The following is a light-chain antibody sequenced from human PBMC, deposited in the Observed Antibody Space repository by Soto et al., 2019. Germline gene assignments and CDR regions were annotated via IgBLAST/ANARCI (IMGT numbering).Light chain of an antibody. CDR3: QQRSGWPRT. J-gene: IGKJ1*01. CDR1: QSVSRY. V-gene: IGKV3-11*01. CDR2: GAS. Sequence: EIVLTQSPATLSLSPGERATVSCRASQSVSRYLAWFQQKPGQAPRLLIYGASNRATGIPARFSGGGSGTDFTLTISSLEPEDFAIYYCQQRSGWPRTFGQGTKVDIK.